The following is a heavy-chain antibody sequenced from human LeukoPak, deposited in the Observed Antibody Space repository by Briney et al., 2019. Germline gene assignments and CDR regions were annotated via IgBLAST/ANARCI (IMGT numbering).Heavy chain of an antibody. CDR3: ARLAFCTNAVCFSNYYYSMDV. D-gene: IGHD2-8*01. J-gene: IGHJ6*03. CDR2: IYPDDSDT. Sequence: GESLKLSCKGSGYSFTSYWIGWVRQMPGKGLEWMGIIYPDDSDTKYSPSFQGQVTISADKSISTAYLQWSSLKASDTAMYYCARLAFCTNAVCFSNYYYSMDVWGRGTTVTVSS. V-gene: IGHV5-51*03. CDR1: GYSFTSYW.